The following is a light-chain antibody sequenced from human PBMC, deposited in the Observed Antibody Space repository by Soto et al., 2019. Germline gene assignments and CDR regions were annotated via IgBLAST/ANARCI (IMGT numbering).Light chain of an antibody. V-gene: IGKV1-9*01. J-gene: IGKJ4*01. Sequence: DIQLTQSPSFLSASVGDRVTITCRASQGIRDFLAWYQQKPGQPPKLLIYAASTLQTGVPTRFSGIASGTEFTLIISNLQPADFATYYCQQFNVYPLTFGGGTKVETK. CDR3: QQFNVYPLT. CDR1: QGIRDF. CDR2: AAS.